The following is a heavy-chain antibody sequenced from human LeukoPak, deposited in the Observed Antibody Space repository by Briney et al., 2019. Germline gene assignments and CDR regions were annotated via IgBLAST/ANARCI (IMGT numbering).Heavy chain of an antibody. V-gene: IGHV3-53*01. D-gene: IGHD1-1*01. CDR3: AKGTQNGPPLHYFDY. Sequence: PGGSLRLSCVVSGFTVSPNYMSWVRQAPGKGLVWVSSIYSGGNTDYADSVKGRFTISRDNSKNTLYLQMNSLRAEDTAVYYCAKGTQNGPPLHYFDYWGQGTLVTVSS. CDR1: GFTVSPNY. J-gene: IGHJ4*02. CDR2: IYSGGNT.